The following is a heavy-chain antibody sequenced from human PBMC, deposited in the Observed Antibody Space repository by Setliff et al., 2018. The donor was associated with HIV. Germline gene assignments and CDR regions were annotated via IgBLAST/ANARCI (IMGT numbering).Heavy chain of an antibody. CDR2: IWYDGSEK. CDR3: ARVQYYSFWSGYFDIYVMDV. V-gene: IGHV3-33*01. CDR1: GFTFSDYG. J-gene: IGHJ4*02. D-gene: IGHD3-3*01. Sequence: PGGSLRLSCAASGFTFSDYGMHWVRQAPGKGLEWVAVIWYDGSEKHYADSVKGRFTISRDSSKNTLYLEMNSLRVEDTAEYYCARVQYYSFWSGYFDIYVMDVWGQGTLVTVSS.